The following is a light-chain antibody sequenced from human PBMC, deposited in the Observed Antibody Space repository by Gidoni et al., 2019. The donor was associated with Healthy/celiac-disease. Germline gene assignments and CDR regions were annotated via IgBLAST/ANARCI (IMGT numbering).Light chain of an antibody. V-gene: IGLV1-44*01. CDR3: AAWDDSLNGPV. CDR2: SNN. J-gene: IGLJ1*01. Sequence: SVLTQPPSASGTPGQRVTISCSVSSSNIGSNTVNWYQQLPGTAPKLLIYSNNQRPSGVPDRFSGSKSGTSASLAISGLQSEDEADYYCAAWDDSLNGPVFGTGTKVTVL. CDR1: SSNIGSNT.